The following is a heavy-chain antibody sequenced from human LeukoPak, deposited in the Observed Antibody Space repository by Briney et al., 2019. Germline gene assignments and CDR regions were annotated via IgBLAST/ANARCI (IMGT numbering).Heavy chain of an antibody. J-gene: IGHJ4*02. Sequence: AGGSLRLSCAASGFTFSSYAMSWVRQAPGKGLEWVSAISGSGGSTYFADSVKGRFTISRDNSKSTLYLQMSSLRAGDTAVYYCAKDRGTTYYDFWSGYYPFDYWGQGTLVTVSS. D-gene: IGHD3-3*01. CDR1: GFTFSSYA. CDR2: ISGSGGST. V-gene: IGHV3-23*01. CDR3: AKDRGTTYYDFWSGYYPFDY.